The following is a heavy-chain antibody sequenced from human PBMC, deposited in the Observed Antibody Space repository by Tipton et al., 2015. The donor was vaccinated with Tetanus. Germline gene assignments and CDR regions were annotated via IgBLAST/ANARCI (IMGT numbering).Heavy chain of an antibody. CDR3: ARLGSFGSFYSGMDV. CDR1: GYSFTSYW. Sequence: QLVQSGAEVEKPGESLKISCKGSGYSFTSYWIGWVRQMPGKGLEWMGIIYPGDSDTRYSPSFQGQVTISAGKSISTAYLQWSSLKASDTAMYYCARLGSFGSFYSGMDVWGQGTTVTVSS. J-gene: IGHJ6*02. V-gene: IGHV5-51*03. D-gene: IGHD3-10*01. CDR2: IYPGDSDT.